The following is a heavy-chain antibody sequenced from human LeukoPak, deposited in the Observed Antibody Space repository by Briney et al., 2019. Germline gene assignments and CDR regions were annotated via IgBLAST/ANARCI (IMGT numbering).Heavy chain of an antibody. V-gene: IGHV3-30*18. CDR3: AKEFDVFDI. CDR2: ISYDGSNK. Sequence: PGRSLRLSCAASGFTFSNYGMHWVRQAPGKGLQWVAVISYDGSNKFYLDSVKGRFTISRDNSKNTLYLQMNSLRAEDTAVYYCAKEFDVFDIWGQGTMVTVSS. J-gene: IGHJ3*02. CDR1: GFTFSNYG.